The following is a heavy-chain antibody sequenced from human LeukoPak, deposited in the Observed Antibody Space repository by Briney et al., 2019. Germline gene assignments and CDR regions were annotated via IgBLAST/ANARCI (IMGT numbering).Heavy chain of an antibody. CDR1: GASNTSYY. D-gene: IGHD3-16*01. CDR2: ISYSGST. CDR3: AAGGGVDI. J-gene: IGHJ3*02. V-gene: IGHV4-59*03. Sequence: SETLSLTCTVSGASNTSYYWTWIRQPPGKGLEWIGYISYSGSTNYNPSLKSRVTISLDASKNQFSLKLRSVTAADTAVYYCAAGGGVDIWGQGTMVTVSS.